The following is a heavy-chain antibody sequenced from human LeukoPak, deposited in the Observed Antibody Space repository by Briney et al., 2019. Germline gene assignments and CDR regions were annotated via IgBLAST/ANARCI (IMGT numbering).Heavy chain of an antibody. D-gene: IGHD1-1*01. Sequence: GGSLRLSCAASGFTFSSYAMSWVRQAPGKGLEWVSAISGSGGSTYYADSVKGRFTISRDNSKNTLYLQMSSLRVEDTAIYYCARTLDGLPGDLWGQGTLVTVSS. V-gene: IGHV3-23*01. J-gene: IGHJ5*02. CDR3: ARTLDGLPGDL. CDR1: GFTFSSYA. CDR2: ISGSGGST.